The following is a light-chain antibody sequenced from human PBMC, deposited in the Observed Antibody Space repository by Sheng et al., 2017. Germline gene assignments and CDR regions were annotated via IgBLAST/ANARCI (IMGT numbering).Light chain of an antibody. CDR1: QSVSSN. J-gene: IGKJ4*01. CDR2: GAS. Sequence: EIVLTQSPATLSVSPGERATLSCRASQSVSSNLAWYQQIPGQPPRLLIYGASTRATGIPARFSGSGSGTEFTLTISSLQSEDFAVYYCQQYNKWPPLTFGGGTKVEIK. V-gene: IGKV3-15*01. CDR3: QQYNKWPPLT.